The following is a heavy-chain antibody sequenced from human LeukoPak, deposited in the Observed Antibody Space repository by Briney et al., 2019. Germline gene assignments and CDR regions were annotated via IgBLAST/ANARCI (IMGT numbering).Heavy chain of an antibody. CDR3: AREDPSLVYYYYIDV. J-gene: IGHJ6*03. CDR2: IGSGSSYT. D-gene: IGHD5/OR15-5a*01. V-gene: IGHV3-21*01. CDR1: GFSFSNYS. Sequence: GGSLRLSCAVSGFSFSNYSLNWVRQSPGKGLEWVSSIGSGSSYTYYADSVKGRFTISRDDAKNSLYLQMDSLRAEDTGVYYCAREDPSLVYYYYIDVWGNGTTVTVSS.